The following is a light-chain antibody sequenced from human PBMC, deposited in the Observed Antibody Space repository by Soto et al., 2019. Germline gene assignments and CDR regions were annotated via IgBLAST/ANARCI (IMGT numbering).Light chain of an antibody. J-gene: IGLJ1*01. CDR2: GNS. CDR3: QSYDSSLSGSV. Sequence: QSVLAQPPSVSGSPGQRGSSACTWISSSIGAVYDVHWYQQLPGTAPKLLIYGNSNRPSGVPDRFSGSKSGTSASLAITGLQAEDEADYYCQSYDSSLSGSVFGTGTKVTVL. CDR1: SSSIGAVYD. V-gene: IGLV1-40*01.